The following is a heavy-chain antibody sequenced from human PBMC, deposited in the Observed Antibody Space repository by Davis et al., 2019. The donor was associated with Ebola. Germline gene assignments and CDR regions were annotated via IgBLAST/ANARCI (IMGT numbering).Heavy chain of an antibody. D-gene: IGHD4-17*01. Sequence: SETLSLTCTVSGGSISSSSYYWGWIRQPPGKGLEWIGTIYYSGSTNYNPSLKSRVTMSVDTSKNQFSLKVNSVTAADTAVYFCARVKSGVTTVGIFDYWGQGTLVTVSS. V-gene: IGHV4-39*07. CDR1: GGSISSSSYY. J-gene: IGHJ4*02. CDR3: ARVKSGVTTVGIFDY. CDR2: IYYSGST.